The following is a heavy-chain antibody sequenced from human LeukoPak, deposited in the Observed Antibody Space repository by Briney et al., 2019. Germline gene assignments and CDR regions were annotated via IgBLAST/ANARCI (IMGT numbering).Heavy chain of an antibody. J-gene: IGHJ5*01. CDR1: GYSISSGYY. CDR3: VRGGVKWELLLDS. Sequence: PSETLSLTCAVSGYSISSGYYWGWIRQPPGKGLEWIGSIYHSGNTYYNPSLKSRVTISVDTAKNQFSLKLSSVTAADTAVYYCVRGGVKWELLLDSWGQGTLATVSS. V-gene: IGHV4-38-2*01. D-gene: IGHD1-26*01. CDR2: IYHSGNT.